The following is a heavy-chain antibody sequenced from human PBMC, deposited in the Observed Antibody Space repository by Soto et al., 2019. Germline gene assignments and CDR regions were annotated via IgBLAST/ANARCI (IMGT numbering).Heavy chain of an antibody. J-gene: IGHJ3*02. CDR3: ASGDVAYCGGDCYSRGHDAFDI. CDR2: IWDDGSNK. D-gene: IGHD2-21*01. V-gene: IGHV3-33*01. Sequence: QVQLVESGGGVVQPGRSLRLSCAASGFTFSSYGMHWVRQAPGKGLEWVAVIWDDGSNKYYADSVKGRFTISRDNSKNTQYLQMNSLRAADTAVYYCASGDVAYCGGDCYSRGHDAFDIWGQGTMVTVSS. CDR1: GFTFSSYG.